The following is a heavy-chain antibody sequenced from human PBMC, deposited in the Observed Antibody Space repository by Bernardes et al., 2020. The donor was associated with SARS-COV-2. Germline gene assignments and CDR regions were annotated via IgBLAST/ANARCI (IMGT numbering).Heavy chain of an antibody. CDR2: SRNRNNDYSI. CDR3: RHYLYQYGLEG. Sequence: GGSLRLSCAASGLSRNDQYMDWVRQAPGQGLEWIGRSRNRNNDYSIEYAASVRGIFIVSRDVSRNSLYLQMNSLETEATAVYYCRHYLYQYGLEGWGQGNTVIVSS. V-gene: IGHV3-72*01. CDR1: GLSRNDQY. J-gene: IGHJ6*02.